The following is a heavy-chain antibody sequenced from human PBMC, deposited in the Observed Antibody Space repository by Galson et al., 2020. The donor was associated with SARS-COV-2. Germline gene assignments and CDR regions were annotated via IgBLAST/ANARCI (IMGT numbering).Heavy chain of an antibody. CDR2: ISGSGGNT. J-gene: IGHJ6*02. V-gene: IGHV3-23*01. Sequence: GGSLRLSCAASGFSFSSYAMSWVRQAPGKGLEWVSAISGSGGNTYYADSVKGRCTISRDNSKNTLYLQMSSLRADDTAVYYCVKDILETTEGTYYYYGMDVWGQGTTVTVSS. CDR1: GFSFSSYA. D-gene: IGHD1-1*01. CDR3: VKDILETTEGTYYYYGMDV.